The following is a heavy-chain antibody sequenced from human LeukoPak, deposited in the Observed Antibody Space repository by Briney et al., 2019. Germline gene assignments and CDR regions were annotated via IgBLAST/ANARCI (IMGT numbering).Heavy chain of an antibody. CDR1: GFTFSNYG. CDR2: ISGSGGST. V-gene: IGHV3-23*01. Sequence: GRSLRLSCVGSGFTFSNYGMHWVRQAPGKGLEWVSAISGSGGSTYYADSVKGRFTISRDNSKNTLYLQMNSLRAEDTAVYYCAREGSYYDHAEYFQHWGQGTLVTVSS. J-gene: IGHJ1*01. D-gene: IGHD3-22*01. CDR3: AREGSYYDHAEYFQH.